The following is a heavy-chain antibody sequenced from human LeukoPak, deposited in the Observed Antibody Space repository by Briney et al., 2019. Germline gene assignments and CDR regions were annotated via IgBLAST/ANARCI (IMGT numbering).Heavy chain of an antibody. CDR1: GFTFSNYW. CDR3: ATLVATRNFAY. Sequence: PGGSLRLSCAASGFTFSNYWMSWVRQAPGKGLEWVANIKQDGSEKYYVDSVKGRFSISRDNAKNSLYLQMSSLRAEDTAVYFCATLVATRNFAYWGQGNLVTISS. J-gene: IGHJ4*02. D-gene: IGHD5-12*01. V-gene: IGHV3-7*01. CDR2: IKQDGSEK.